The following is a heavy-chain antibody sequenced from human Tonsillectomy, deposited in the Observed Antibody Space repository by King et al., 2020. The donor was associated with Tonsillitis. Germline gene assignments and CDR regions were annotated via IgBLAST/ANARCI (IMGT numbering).Heavy chain of an antibody. CDR2: IYWDDDK. Sequence: ITLKESGPTLVKPTQTLTLTCTFSGFSLSTRGVGVGWIRQPPGKALEWLALIYWDDDKRYSPSLKSRLTITKDTSKNQVVLTMINVDPVDTATYFCAKGPSLGVGWFWGQGTLATVSS. CDR1: GFSLSTRGVG. V-gene: IGHV2-5*02. D-gene: IGHD3-10*01. CDR3: AKGPSLGVGWF. J-gene: IGHJ4*02.